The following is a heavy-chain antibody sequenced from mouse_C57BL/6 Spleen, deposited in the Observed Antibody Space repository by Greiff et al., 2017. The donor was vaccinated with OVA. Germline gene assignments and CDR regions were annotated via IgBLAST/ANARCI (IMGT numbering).Heavy chain of an antibody. J-gene: IGHJ1*03. V-gene: IGHV3-6*01. Sequence: EVKLQESGPGLVKPSQSLSLTCSVTGYSITSGYYWNWIRQFPGNKLEWMGYISYDGSNNYNPSLKNRISITRDTSKNQFFLKLNSVTTEDTATYYCARALGYYWYCDGWGTGTTVTVSS. CDR2: ISYDGSN. CDR1: GYSITSGYY. D-gene: IGHD4-1*01. CDR3: ARALGYYWYCDG.